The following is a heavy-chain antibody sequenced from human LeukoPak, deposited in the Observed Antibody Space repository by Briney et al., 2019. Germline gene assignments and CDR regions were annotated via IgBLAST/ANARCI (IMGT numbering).Heavy chain of an antibody. V-gene: IGHV4-34*01. Sequence: SLTCAVYRGSFSGYYWSWIRQPPGKGLEWIGEIHHSGSTNYNPSLKSRVTISVDTSKNQFSLKLSSVTAADTAVYYCAREGDSSVYYDYWGQGTLVXVSS. CDR3: AREGDSSVYYDY. CDR1: RGSFSGYY. J-gene: IGHJ4*02. CDR2: IHHSGST. D-gene: IGHD3-22*01.